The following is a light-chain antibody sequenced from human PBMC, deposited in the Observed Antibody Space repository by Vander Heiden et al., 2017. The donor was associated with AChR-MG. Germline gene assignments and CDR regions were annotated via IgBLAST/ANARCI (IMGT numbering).Light chain of an antibody. V-gene: IGLV3-1*01. CDR3: QAWDSRSNGV. Sequence: SYQLTQPPSVSVSPGQTVSITCPGDSLGNKYCSRYQQKQGQSPGLVIHQNDKRPSGIPARFSGSSSGNTATLTIRGTQSLDEADYFGQAWDSRSNGVFGGGTKLTVL. CDR1: SLGNKY. CDR2: QND. J-gene: IGLJ3*02.